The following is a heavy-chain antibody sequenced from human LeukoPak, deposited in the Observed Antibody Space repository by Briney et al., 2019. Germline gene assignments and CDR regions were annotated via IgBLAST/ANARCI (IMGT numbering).Heavy chain of an antibody. D-gene: IGHD1-26*01. CDR1: GFTFSSYS. Sequence: GGSLRLSCAASGFTFSSYSMNWVRQAPGKGLEWVSSISSSSSYIYYADSVKGRFTISRDNAKNSLYLQMNSLRAEDTAVYYCASSWELPRQYYFDYWGQGTLVTVSS. J-gene: IGHJ4*02. CDR3: ASSWELPRQYYFDY. V-gene: IGHV3-21*01. CDR2: ISSSSSYI.